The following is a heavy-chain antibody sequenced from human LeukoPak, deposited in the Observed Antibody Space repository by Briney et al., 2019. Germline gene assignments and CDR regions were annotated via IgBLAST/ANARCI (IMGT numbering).Heavy chain of an antibody. J-gene: IGHJ4*02. Sequence: GGSLRLSCAASGFTFSGYGMHWVRQAPGKGLEWVAVISYDGSNKYYADSVKGRFTISRDNSKNTLYLQMNSLRAEDTAVYYCVKDRWVDYWGQGTLVTVSS. CDR3: VKDRWVDY. D-gene: IGHD4-23*01. CDR2: ISYDGSNK. CDR1: GFTFSGYG. V-gene: IGHV3-30*18.